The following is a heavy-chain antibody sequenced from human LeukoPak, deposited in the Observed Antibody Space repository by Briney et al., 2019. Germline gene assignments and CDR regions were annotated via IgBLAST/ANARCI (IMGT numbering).Heavy chain of an antibody. CDR2: ISSSGSTI. J-gene: IGHJ4*02. CDR3: ARTARHLDY. Sequence: GRSLRLSCAASGFTFSSYEMNWVRQAPGKGLEWVSYISSSGSTIYYADSVKGRFTISRDNAKNLLYLQMNDLRLEDTAVYYCARTARHLDYWGQGTLVTVSS. CDR1: GFTFSSYE. V-gene: IGHV3-48*03. D-gene: IGHD5-18*01.